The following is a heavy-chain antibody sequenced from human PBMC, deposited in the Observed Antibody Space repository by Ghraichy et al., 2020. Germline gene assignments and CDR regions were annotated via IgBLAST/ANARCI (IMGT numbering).Heavy chain of an antibody. V-gene: IGHV1-69*13. CDR3: ARGITIFGGSLRSPHDAFDI. CDR2: IIPVFGTA. J-gene: IGHJ3*02. D-gene: IGHD3-3*01. Sequence: SVKVSCKASGGTFSSYPITWVRQGPGQGLEWMGGIIPVFGTASYAQKFQGRVAITADESTRTAYMELISLTSDDTAVYYCARGITIFGGSLRSPHDAFDIWRQGTMVTVSS. CDR1: GGTFSSYP.